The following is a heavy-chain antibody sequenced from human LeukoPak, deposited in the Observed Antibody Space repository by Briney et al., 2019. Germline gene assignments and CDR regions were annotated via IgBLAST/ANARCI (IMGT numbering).Heavy chain of an antibody. D-gene: IGHD2-2*01. Sequence: SETLSLTCTVSGGSISSGDYYWSWIRQPPGKGLEWIGYIYYSGSTYYNPSLKSRVTISVDTSKNQFSLKLSSVTAADTAVYYCAREDIVVVPAAMGSGFGYWGQGTLVTVSS. CDR3: AREDIVVVPAAMGSGFGY. CDR2: IYYSGST. CDR1: GGSISSGDYY. J-gene: IGHJ4*02. V-gene: IGHV4-30-4*01.